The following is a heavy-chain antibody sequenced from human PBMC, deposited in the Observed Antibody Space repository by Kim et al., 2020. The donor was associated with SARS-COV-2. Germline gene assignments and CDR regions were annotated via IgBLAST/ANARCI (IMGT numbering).Heavy chain of an antibody. CDR2: IYHSGST. V-gene: IGHV4-30-2*01. Sequence: SETLSLTCAVSGGSISSGGYSWSWIRQPPGKGLEWIGYIYHSGSTYYNPSLKSRVTISVDRSKNQFSLKLSSVTAADTAVYFCAGGVAWYSSGWYLPYYYYYMDVWGKGTTVTVSS. D-gene: IGHD6-19*01. CDR1: GGSISSGGYS. J-gene: IGHJ6*03. CDR3: AGGVAWYSSGWYLPYYYYYMDV.